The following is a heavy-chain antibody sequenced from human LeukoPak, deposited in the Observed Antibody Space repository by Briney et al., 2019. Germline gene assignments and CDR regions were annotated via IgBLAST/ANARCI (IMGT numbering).Heavy chain of an antibody. D-gene: IGHD6-13*01. CDR2: IIPIFGTA. V-gene: IGHV1-69*01. Sequence: SVKVSCKASGGTFSSYAISWVRQAPGQGLEWMGGIIPIFGTANYAQKFQGRVTITADESTSTAYMELSSLRSEDTAVYYCARVRGQQLVNWFDPWGQGTLVTVSS. CDR3: ARVRGQQLVNWFDP. CDR1: GGTFSSYA. J-gene: IGHJ5*02.